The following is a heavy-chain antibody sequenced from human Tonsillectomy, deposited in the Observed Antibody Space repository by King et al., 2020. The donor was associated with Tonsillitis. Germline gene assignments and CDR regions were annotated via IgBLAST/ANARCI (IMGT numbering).Heavy chain of an antibody. Sequence: VQLQQWGAGLLKPSETLSLTCAVYGGSFSDYYWSWIRQPPGKGLEWIGETNHSGSTNYNPSLKSRVTISEDTSKNQFSLKVNSVTAADTAVYYCASISEGHYHGTCAHNASNCFDPWGQGTLVTVSS. CDR1: GGSFSDYY. D-gene: IGHD3-10*01. CDR3: ASISEGHYHGTCAHNASNCFDP. J-gene: IGHJ5*02. CDR2: TNHSGST. V-gene: IGHV4-34*01.